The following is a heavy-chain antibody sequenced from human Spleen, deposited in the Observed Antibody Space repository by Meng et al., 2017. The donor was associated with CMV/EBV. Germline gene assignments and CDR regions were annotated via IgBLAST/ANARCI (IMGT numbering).Heavy chain of an antibody. V-gene: IGHV1-69*05. Sequence: SVKVSCKASGYTFTSYGISWVRQAPGQGLEWMGGIIPVLDGTNFAQKFRDRVTITTDESTTTAYMELNSLRSEDTAIYFCASGESGGPVFDYWGQGTLVTVSS. D-gene: IGHD3-10*01. J-gene: IGHJ4*02. CDR2: IIPVLDGT. CDR1: GYTFTSYG. CDR3: ASGESGGPVFDY.